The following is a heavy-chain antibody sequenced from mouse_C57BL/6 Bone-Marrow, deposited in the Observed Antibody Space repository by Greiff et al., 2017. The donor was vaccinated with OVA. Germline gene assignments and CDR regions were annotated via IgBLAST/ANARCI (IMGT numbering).Heavy chain of an antibody. CDR3: TRELRGD. V-gene: IGHV14-4*01. CDR1: GFTFNSYC. Sequence: EVQLQQSGAELVRPGASVKLSCTASGFTFNSYCMHWVKQRPGQGLEWIGRIDPENGDTEYAAKFQGKATKTADTSSTTAYLQLSSLTSEDTSVYYGTRELRGDWGKGPTLT. D-gene: IGHD1-1*01. J-gene: IGHJ2*01. CDR2: IDPENGDT.